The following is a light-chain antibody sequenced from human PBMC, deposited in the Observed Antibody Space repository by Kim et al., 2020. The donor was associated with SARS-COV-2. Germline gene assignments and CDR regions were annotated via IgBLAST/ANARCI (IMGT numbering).Light chain of an antibody. CDR3: QQYDNWPPYT. CDR1: QSVNTN. Sequence: EVVMTPSPATLSLSPGERATLSCRASQSVNTNLAWYQQQPGQAPRLLIYGASTRATDIPARFSGSGSGTEFTLIISSLQSEDIAVYYCQQYDNWPPYTFGQGTKLEI. CDR2: GAS. J-gene: IGKJ2*01. V-gene: IGKV3-15*01.